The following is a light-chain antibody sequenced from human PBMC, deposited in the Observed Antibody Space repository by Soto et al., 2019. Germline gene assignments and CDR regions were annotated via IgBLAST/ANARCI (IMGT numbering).Light chain of an antibody. CDR2: ATS. Sequence: EILLTQSPATLSLSPGEGATLSCRASQSVSSSFLAWYQQQPGQAPRLLIYATSRRAPGIPDRFSGSGSGTDFTLTISRLEPEDFAVNDCHQFDSSLTFGKGTKVEIK. CDR3: HQFDSSLT. CDR1: QSVSSSF. J-gene: IGKJ1*01. V-gene: IGKV3-20*01.